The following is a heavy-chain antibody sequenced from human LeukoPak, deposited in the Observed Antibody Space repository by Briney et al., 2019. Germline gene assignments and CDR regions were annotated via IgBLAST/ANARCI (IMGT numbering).Heavy chain of an antibody. J-gene: IGHJ4*02. Sequence: GASVKVSCKASGYTFTGYGISWVRQAPRQGLEWMGWITTYNGNTNFAQKVQGRVTMTTDTSTSTAYMELRSLRSDDTAVYYCARCILATCRYLPSFDFWGQGTLVTVSS. CDR1: GYTFTGYG. CDR2: ITTYNGNT. CDR3: ARCILATCRYLPSFDF. D-gene: IGHD3-3*02. V-gene: IGHV1-18*01.